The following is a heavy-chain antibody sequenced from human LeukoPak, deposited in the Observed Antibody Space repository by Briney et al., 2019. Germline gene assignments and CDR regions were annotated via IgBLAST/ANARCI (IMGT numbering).Heavy chain of an antibody. CDR2: IKEDGRE. CDR1: GFTFSNYW. V-gene: IGHV3-7*05. D-gene: IGHD2-15*01. Sequence: GGSLRLSCAPSGFTFSNYWMSSVREDPGKGLEWVANIKEDGREKYVDSGKGGFTISRDNAKNSLYLQMNSVRAEDTAVYYCARVRVSAYYGMDIWGQGTTVTVSS. CDR3: ARVRVSAYYGMDI. J-gene: IGHJ6*02.